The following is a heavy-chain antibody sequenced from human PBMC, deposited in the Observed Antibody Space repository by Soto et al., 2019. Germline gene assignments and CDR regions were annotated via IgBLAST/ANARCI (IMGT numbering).Heavy chain of an antibody. CDR1: GFTFDDYA. V-gene: IGHV3-9*01. J-gene: IGHJ3*02. Sequence: EVQLVESGGGLVQPGRSLRLSCAASGFTFDDYAMHWVRQAPGKGLEWVSGISWNSGSIGYADSVKGRFTISRDNAKNALYLQMNSLRAEDTALYYCAHLNDYIIAAAGTVANAFDIWGQGTMVTVSS. CDR3: AHLNDYIIAAAGTVANAFDI. D-gene: IGHD6-13*01. CDR2: ISWNSGSI.